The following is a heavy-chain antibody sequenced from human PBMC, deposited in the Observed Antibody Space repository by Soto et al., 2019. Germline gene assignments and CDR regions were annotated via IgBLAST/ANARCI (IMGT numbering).Heavy chain of an antibody. CDR2: IYYSGST. Sequence: QVQLQESGPGLVKPSQTLSLTCTVSGGSISSGDYYWSWIRQPPGKGLEWIGYIYYSGSTYYNPSLKSRVTLSVDTSKNQFSLKLSSVTAADTAVYYCATKNGYYYDSSGYPVDWYFDLWGRGTLVTVSS. J-gene: IGHJ2*01. CDR3: ATKNGYYYDSSGYPVDWYFDL. CDR1: GGSISSGDYY. V-gene: IGHV4-30-4*01. D-gene: IGHD3-22*01.